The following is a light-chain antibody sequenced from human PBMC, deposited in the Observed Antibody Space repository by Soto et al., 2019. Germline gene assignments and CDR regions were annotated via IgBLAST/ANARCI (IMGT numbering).Light chain of an antibody. Sequence: DIQLTQSPSSVSASVGDRVTITCRASQGISTWLAWYQLKPGKAPKLLIYAASRLQSGVPSRFSGRGSGTDFTLTISILQPDNFATYYCLSADTFPRTFGPGTKVEIK. J-gene: IGKJ3*01. V-gene: IGKV1-12*01. CDR3: LSADTFPRT. CDR2: AAS. CDR1: QGISTW.